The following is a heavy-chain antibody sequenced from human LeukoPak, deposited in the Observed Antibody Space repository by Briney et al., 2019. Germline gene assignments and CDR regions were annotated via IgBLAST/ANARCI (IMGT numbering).Heavy chain of an antibody. J-gene: IGHJ4*02. D-gene: IGHD6-6*01. CDR1: GGSISSSSYY. Sequence: SETLSLTCTVSGGSISSSSYYWSWIRQPPGKGLEWIGEINHSGSTNYNPSLKSRVTISVDTSKNQFSLKLSSVTAADTAVYYCARSSIAARRRAAVLLFDYWGQGTLVTVSS. CDR2: INHSGST. CDR3: ARSSIAARRRAAVLLFDY. V-gene: IGHV4-39*07.